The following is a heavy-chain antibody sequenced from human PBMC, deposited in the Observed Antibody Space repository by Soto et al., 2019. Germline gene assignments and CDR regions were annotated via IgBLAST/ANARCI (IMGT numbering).Heavy chain of an antibody. Sequence: GGSLRLSCAVSGFTFRSSPMSWVRLAPGKGLEWVSGINGGDDSKHYAESVRGRFTIIRDNSKNTLLLQMNSLRVEDTAVYYCASSPPWQLRESQGYGSNWFDPWGQGTLVTVSS. CDR2: INGGDDSK. V-gene: IGHV3-23*01. D-gene: IGHD5-18*01. CDR3: ASSPPWQLRESQGYGSNWFDP. CDR1: GFTFRSSP. J-gene: IGHJ5*02.